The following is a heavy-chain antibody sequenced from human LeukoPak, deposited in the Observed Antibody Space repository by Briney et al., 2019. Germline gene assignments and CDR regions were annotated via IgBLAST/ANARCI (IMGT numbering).Heavy chain of an antibody. CDR1: GFTVRSNY. Sequence: GGSLRLSCAASGFTVRSNYMSWVRQAPGKGLEWVSVIYSGGTTYYADSVKGRFTISRDNSKNTLYLQMNRLRAEDTAVYYCARGGDGYNRAFDIWGQGTMVTVSS. J-gene: IGHJ3*02. V-gene: IGHV3-53*01. D-gene: IGHD5-24*01. CDR3: ARGGDGYNRAFDI. CDR2: IYSGGTT.